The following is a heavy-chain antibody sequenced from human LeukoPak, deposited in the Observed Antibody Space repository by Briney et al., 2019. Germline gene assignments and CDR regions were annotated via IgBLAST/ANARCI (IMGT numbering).Heavy chain of an antibody. D-gene: IGHD6-6*01. CDR3: ARTTSIAARLSYYYYYYYMDV. J-gene: IGHJ6*03. V-gene: IGHV4-59*11. CDR1: GGSISSHY. Sequence: SETLSLTCTVSGGSISSHYWSWIRQPPGKGLEWIGYIYYSGSTNYNPSLKSRVTISVDTSKNQFSLKLSSVTAADTAVYYCARTTSIAARLSYYYYYYYMDVWGKGTTVTVSS. CDR2: IYYSGST.